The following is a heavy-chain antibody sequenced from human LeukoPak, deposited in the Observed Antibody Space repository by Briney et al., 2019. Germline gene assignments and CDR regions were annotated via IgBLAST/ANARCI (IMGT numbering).Heavy chain of an antibody. CDR3: ARGSGYFAYWYFDL. Sequence: GGSLRLSCAASGFTVSSNYMSWVRQAPGKGLEWVSVIYSGGSTYYADSVKGRFTISRDNSKNTLYLQMNSLRAEDTAVYYCARGSGYFAYWYFDLWGRGTLVTVSS. CDR1: GFTVSSNY. CDR2: IYSGGST. V-gene: IGHV3-53*01. D-gene: IGHD2-21*01. J-gene: IGHJ2*01.